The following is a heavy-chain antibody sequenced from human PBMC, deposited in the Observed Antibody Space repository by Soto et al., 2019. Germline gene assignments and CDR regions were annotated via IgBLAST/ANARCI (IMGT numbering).Heavy chain of an antibody. D-gene: IGHD1-26*01. CDR3: ARLGGSYAVHHFDY. CDR2: IYYSGST. J-gene: IGHJ4*02. Sequence: SETLSLTCTVSGGSISSYYWSWIRQPPGKGLEWIGYIYYSGSTNYNPSLKSRVTLSVDTSKNQFSLKLSSVTAADTAVYYCARLGGSYAVHHFDYWGQGTLVTVSS. V-gene: IGHV4-59*08. CDR1: GGSISSYY.